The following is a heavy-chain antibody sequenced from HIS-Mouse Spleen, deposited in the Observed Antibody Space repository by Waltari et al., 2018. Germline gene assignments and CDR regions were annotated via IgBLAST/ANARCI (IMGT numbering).Heavy chain of an antibody. CDR1: GGTFSSYA. Sequence: QVQLVQSGAEVKKPGSSVKVYCKASGGTFSSYAIRWVRQAPGQGIEWMGRIIPILDIANYAQKFQGRVTITADKSTSTAYMELSSLRSEDTAVYYCARVLSGGSYFDYWGQGTLVTVSS. J-gene: IGHJ4*02. D-gene: IGHD1-26*01. CDR3: ARVLSGGSYFDY. CDR2: IIPILDIA. V-gene: IGHV1-69*04.